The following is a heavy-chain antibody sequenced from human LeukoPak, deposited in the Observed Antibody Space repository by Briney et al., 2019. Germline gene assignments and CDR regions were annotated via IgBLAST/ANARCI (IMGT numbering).Heavy chain of an antibody. CDR1: GGTFSSYS. CDR2: IIPILGIA. Sequence: GSSVKVSCKASGGTFSSYSIGWVRQAPGQGLEWMGRIIPILGIAKYAQKFQGRVTITADKSTSTAYMELSSLRSEDTAVYYCARGGNIAATDPYYFYGMDVWGQGTTVTVSS. J-gene: IGHJ6*02. CDR3: ARGGNIAATDPYYFYGMDV. V-gene: IGHV1-69*04. D-gene: IGHD6-13*01.